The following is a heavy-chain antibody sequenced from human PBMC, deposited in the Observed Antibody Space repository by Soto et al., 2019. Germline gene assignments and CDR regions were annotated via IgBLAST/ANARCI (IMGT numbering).Heavy chain of an antibody. CDR3: ERNRARNWFDP. J-gene: IGHJ5*02. D-gene: IGHD6-6*01. CDR1: GGSISSSSYY. CDR2: IYYSGST. Sequence: SETLSLTCIVSGGSISSSSYYWGWIRQPPGKGLEWIGSIYYSGSTYYNPSLKSRVTISVDTSKNQFSLKLSSVTAADTAVFYCERNRARNWFDPWGQGTTVTVSS. V-gene: IGHV4-39*01.